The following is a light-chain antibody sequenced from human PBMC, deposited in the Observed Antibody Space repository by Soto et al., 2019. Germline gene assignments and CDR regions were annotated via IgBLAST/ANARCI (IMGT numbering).Light chain of an antibody. CDR2: DAS. Sequence: EIVLTQSPGTLSLSPGERATLSCRASQSVSSSYLAWYQQKPGQAPRLLIYDASSRATGIPDRFSGSGSGTDLTLTISRLEPEEFAVYYCQQYGSSPETFGQGTKVEI. J-gene: IGKJ1*01. CDR3: QQYGSSPET. CDR1: QSVSSSY. V-gene: IGKV3-20*01.